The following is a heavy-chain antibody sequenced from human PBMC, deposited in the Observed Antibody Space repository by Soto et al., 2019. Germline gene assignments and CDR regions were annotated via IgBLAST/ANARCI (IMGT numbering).Heavy chain of an antibody. V-gene: IGHV3-13*01. CDR1: GFTFSSYD. J-gene: IGHJ4*02. CDR2: IGTAGDT. Sequence: EVQLVESGGDLVQPGGSLRLSCAASGFTFSSYDFHWVRQTAGKGLEWVSAIGTAGDTYYADSVKGRVTVSRENAKNSLYLQMNSVGVGDTGVYYCTRGAAGVDYWGQGSLVTVSS. D-gene: IGHD6-13*01. CDR3: TRGAAGVDY.